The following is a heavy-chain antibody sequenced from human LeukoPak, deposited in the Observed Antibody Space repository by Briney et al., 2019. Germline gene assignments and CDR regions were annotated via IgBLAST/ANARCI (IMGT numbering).Heavy chain of an antibody. CDR3: ASDYTTQHAFDI. CDR1: GGSISSYY. J-gene: IGHJ3*02. V-gene: IGHV4-59*12. CDR2: IYYSGST. Sequence: SETLSLTCTVSGGSISSYYWSWIRQPPGKGLEWIGYIYYSGSTNYNPSLKSRVTISVDTFKNQFSLKLSSVTAADTAVYYCASDYTTQHAFDIWGQGTMVTVSS. D-gene: IGHD3-16*01.